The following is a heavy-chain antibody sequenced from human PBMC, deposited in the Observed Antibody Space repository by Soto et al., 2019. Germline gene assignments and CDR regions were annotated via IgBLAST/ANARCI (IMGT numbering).Heavy chain of an antibody. Sequence: QVQLVESGGGVVQPGRSLRLPCAASGFTFSSYGMHWVRQAPGKGLEWVAVISYDGSNKYYADSVKGRFTISRDNSKNTLYLQMNSLRAEDTAVYYCAIYSSGWYPLDYWGQGTLVTVSS. CDR1: GFTFSSYG. D-gene: IGHD6-19*01. CDR3: AIYSSGWYPLDY. V-gene: IGHV3-30*03. CDR2: ISYDGSNK. J-gene: IGHJ4*02.